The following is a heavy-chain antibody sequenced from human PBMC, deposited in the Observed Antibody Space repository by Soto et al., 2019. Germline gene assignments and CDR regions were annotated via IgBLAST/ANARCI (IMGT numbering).Heavy chain of an antibody. V-gene: IGHV5-51*01. D-gene: IGHD2-8*01. CDR2: VYPGDSDT. CDR3: ARLSGCRNGVCYKFDY. Sequence: GESLKISCQGSGYRFTIYWIACVRPMTGKGREWMGIVYPGDSDTRYSPSFQGQVTISADKSIGTAYLQWSSLKASDTAMYYCARLSGCRNGVCYKFDYWGQGNLVTVSA. CDR1: GYRFTIYW. J-gene: IGHJ4*02.